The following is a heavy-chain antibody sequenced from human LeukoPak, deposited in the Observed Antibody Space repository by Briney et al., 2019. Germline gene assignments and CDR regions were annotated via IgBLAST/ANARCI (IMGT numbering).Heavy chain of an antibody. CDR3: AKGVARWLVVAATDLQGWFDP. J-gene: IGHJ5*02. D-gene: IGHD2-15*01. Sequence: PGGSLRLSCAASGFTFSSYAMSWVRQAPGKGLEWVANIKQDGSEKYYVDSEKGRFTISRDNAKNSLYLQMNSLRAEDTALYYCAKGVARWLVVAATDLQGWFDPWGQGTLVTVSS. CDR1: GFTFSSYA. CDR2: IKQDGSEK. V-gene: IGHV3-7*03.